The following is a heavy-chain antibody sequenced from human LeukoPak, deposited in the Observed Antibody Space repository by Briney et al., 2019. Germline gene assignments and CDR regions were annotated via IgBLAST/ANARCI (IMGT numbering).Heavy chain of an antibody. CDR3: AKDYIGSYSTFDY. CDR1: GFTFNSYG. Sequence: GRSLRLSCAASGFTFNSYGMHWVRQAPGKGLEWVAVMWYDGRNKYYADSVKGRFTISRDTSKNTLYLEMNSLRVEDTAVYYCAKDYIGSYSTFDYWGQGTLVTVSS. D-gene: IGHD1-26*01. CDR2: MWYDGRNK. J-gene: IGHJ4*02. V-gene: IGHV3-33*06.